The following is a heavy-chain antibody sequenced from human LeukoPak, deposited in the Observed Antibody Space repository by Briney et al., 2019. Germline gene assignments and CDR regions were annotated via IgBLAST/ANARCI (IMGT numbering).Heavy chain of an antibody. CDR3: ARLQTPNLTVDAFDI. Sequence: RASVKVSCKASGGTFSSYAISWVRQAPGQGLEWMGGIIPIFGTANYAQKFQGRVTITADESTSTAYMELSSLRSEDTAVYYCARLQTPNLTVDAFDIWGQGKMVTVSS. CDR2: IIPIFGTA. V-gene: IGHV1-69*13. J-gene: IGHJ3*02. CDR1: GGTFSSYA.